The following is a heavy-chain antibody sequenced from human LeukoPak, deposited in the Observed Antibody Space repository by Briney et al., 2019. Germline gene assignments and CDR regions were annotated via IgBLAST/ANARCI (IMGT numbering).Heavy chain of an antibody. D-gene: IGHD3-16*01. V-gene: IGHV3-23*01. CDR3: ANLNAPYWGNFGY. Sequence: GGSLRLSCVVSGFTFSKYAMTWVRQAPGQGLDWVSAISDGGVTEYYADSVKGRFTISRDDSRSTLYLQMNSLRAEDTAVYYCANLNAPYWGNFGYWGQGTLVTVSS. CDR1: GFTFSKYA. CDR2: ISDGGVTE. J-gene: IGHJ4*02.